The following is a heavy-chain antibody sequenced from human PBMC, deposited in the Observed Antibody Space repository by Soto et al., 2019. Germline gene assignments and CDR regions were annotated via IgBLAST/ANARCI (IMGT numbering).Heavy chain of an antibody. CDR1: GGSINSSDYF. D-gene: IGHD5-18*01. CDR2: IHGDGGKI. J-gene: IGHJ4*02. V-gene: IGHV3-7*01. CDR3: ARDFYGGYTYGPGDY. Sequence: HPSETLSLTCTVSGGSINSSDYFWTWIRQAPGKGLEWVANIHGDGGKIYYVDSVKGRFTISRDNAKRSLYLQMNSLRAEDTAVYYCARDFYGGYTYGPGDYWGQGALVTVSS.